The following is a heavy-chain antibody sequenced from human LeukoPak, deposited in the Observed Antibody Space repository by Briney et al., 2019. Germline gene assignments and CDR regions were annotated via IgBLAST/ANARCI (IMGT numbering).Heavy chain of an antibody. Sequence: GASVKASCKASGYTFTSYYMHWVRQAPGQGLEWTGIINPSGGSTSYAQKFQGRVTMTRDMSTSTVYMELSSLRSEDTAVYYCARDLGPSDFWSGYFGYWGQGTLVTVSS. CDR2: INPSGGST. CDR3: ARDLGPSDFWSGYFGY. J-gene: IGHJ4*02. V-gene: IGHV1-46*01. CDR1: GYTFTSYY. D-gene: IGHD3-3*01.